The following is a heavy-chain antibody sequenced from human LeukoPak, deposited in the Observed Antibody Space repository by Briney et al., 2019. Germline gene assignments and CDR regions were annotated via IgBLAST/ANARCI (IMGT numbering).Heavy chain of an antibody. D-gene: IGHD3-10*01. CDR1: GFTFSSYS. CDR3: ARDSGIGPNWFDP. V-gene: IGHV3-21*01. CDR2: ISSSSSYI. Sequence: GGSLRLSCAASGFTFSSYSMNWVRQAPGKGLEWVSSISSSSSYIYYADSVKGRFTISRDNAKNSLYLQMNSLRAEDTAVYYCARDSGIGPNWFDPWGQGTLVTVSS. J-gene: IGHJ5*02.